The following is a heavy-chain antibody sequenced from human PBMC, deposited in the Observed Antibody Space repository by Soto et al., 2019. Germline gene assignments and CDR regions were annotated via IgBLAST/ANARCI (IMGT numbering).Heavy chain of an antibody. CDR3: ARGNPRYRYSGSYVVGAFDI. CDR1: GFTFSSYE. CDR2: ISSSGSTI. D-gene: IGHD1-26*01. Sequence: PGGSLRLSCAASGFTFSSYEMNWVRQAPGKGLEWVSYISSSGSTIYYADSVKGRFTISRDNAKNSLYLQMNSLRAEDTAVYYCARGNPRYRYSGSYVVGAFDICGQGTMVTVSS. J-gene: IGHJ3*02. V-gene: IGHV3-48*03.